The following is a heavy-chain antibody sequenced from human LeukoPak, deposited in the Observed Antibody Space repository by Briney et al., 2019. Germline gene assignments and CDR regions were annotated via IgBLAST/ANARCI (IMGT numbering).Heavy chain of an antibody. D-gene: IGHD6-13*01. CDR1: GYSISSGYY. CDR2: IYHSGST. V-gene: IGHV4-38-2*02. J-gene: IGHJ6*03. CDR3: ARDRRIAAAGDYYMDV. Sequence: PSETLSHTCAVSGYSISSGYYWGWIRQPPGKGLEWIGSIYHSGSTYYNPSLKSRVTISVDTSKNQFSLKLSSVTAADTAVYYCARDRRIAAAGDYYMDVWGKGTTVTVSS.